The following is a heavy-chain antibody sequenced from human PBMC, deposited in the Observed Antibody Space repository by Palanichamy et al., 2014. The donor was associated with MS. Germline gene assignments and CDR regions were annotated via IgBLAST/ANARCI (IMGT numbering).Heavy chain of an antibody. CDR2: ITTSGSRT. Sequence: EVQILQSGGGLVQPGRSLRLSCAASGFSFNNYAMGWVRQAPGRGLQWASSITTSGSRTYFADFVRGRFTVSRDNSNNTLYLQMDNLRADDTALYYCAKASGTAVMTDFDFWGQGTLVSVSS. CDR1: GFSFNNYA. D-gene: IGHD2-2*01. V-gene: IGHV3-23*01. J-gene: IGHJ4*02. CDR3: AKASGTAVMTDFDF.